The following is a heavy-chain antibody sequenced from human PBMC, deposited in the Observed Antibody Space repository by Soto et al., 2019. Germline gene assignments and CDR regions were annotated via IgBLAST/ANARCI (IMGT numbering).Heavy chain of an antibody. D-gene: IGHD4-17*01. V-gene: IGHV3-49*03. CDR3: TRDFFGDVNYYGMDV. J-gene: IGHJ6*02. Sequence: GSLRLWFTASGFTFGDYAMSWFRQAPGKGLEWVGFIRSKAYGGTTEYAASVKGRFTISRDDSKSIAYLQMNSLKTEDTAVYYCTRDFFGDVNYYGMDVWGQGTTVTVSS. CDR2: IRSKAYGGTT. CDR1: GFTFGDYA.